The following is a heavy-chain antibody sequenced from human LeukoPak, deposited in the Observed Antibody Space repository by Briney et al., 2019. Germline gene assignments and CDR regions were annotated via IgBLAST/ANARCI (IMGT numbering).Heavy chain of an antibody. Sequence: SGPWQLPLTQTLTLTCPFSGFLLSTSGLCGSWIRQPPGKALEWLARIDWDSDKYNSTPLNTRHPHDIDTSKNHVVLTLTNMDPVDTATYYCARMAHRLGDPGSWRQGALVTVSS. CDR2: IDWDSDK. CDR3: ARMAHRLGDPGS. J-gene: IGHJ5*02. V-gene: IGHV2-70*11. D-gene: IGHD1-26*01. CDR1: GFLLSTSGLC.